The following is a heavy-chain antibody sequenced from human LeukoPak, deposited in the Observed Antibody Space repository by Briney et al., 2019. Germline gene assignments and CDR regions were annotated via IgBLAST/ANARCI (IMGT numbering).Heavy chain of an antibody. D-gene: IGHD5-18*01. J-gene: IGHJ3*02. Sequence: SETLSLTCTVSGGSISSYYWSWIRQPPGKGLEWIGYIYYSGSTNYNPSLKSRVTISVDTSKNQFSLKLSSVTAADTTVYYCARQGSYGPYDAFDIWGQGTLVTVSS. V-gene: IGHV4-59*08. CDR3: ARQGSYGPYDAFDI. CDR1: GGSISSYY. CDR2: IYYSGST.